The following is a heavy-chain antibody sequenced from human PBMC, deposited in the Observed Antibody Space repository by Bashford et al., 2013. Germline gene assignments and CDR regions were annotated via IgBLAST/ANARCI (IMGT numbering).Heavy chain of an antibody. CDR1: GYSFSNYA. CDR2: ISGSGGSV. J-gene: IGHJ5*02. Sequence: VDSGGSLRLSCRASGYSFSNYAMNWVRQAPGKGLEWVAVISGSGGSVQTADSVKGRFTISRDNSKNMLYLQMNSLRADDTAVYFCAKDQTFYSFPPGCFDPWGQGTLVTVSS. CDR3: AKDQTFYSFPPGCFDP. V-gene: IGHV3-23*01. D-gene: IGHD3-3*02.